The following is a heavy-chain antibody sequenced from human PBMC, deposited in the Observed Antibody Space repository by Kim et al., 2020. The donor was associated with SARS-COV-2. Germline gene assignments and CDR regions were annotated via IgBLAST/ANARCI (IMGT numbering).Heavy chain of an antibody. CDR3: SIKSGSYPDAFDM. D-gene: IGHD1-26*01. J-gene: IGHJ3*02. V-gene: IGHV3-48*02. CDR2: ISSSGDTI. Sequence: GGSMRLSCAASGLTFSNYNMNWVRQAPGKGLEWVSNISSSGDTIYYADSVKGRFTISRDNAKNSLYLQMNSLRDEDTALYYCSIKSGSYPDAFDMWGQGTMVTVSS. CDR1: GLTFSNYN.